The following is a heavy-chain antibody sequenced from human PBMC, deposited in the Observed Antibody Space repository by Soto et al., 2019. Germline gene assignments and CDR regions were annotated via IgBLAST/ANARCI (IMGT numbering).Heavy chain of an antibody. Sequence: ASVQASCKASGSTFTSYDINWVRQATGQGLEGMGWMNPNSGNPGYAPKFQGRVTMTRNTSISTAYMALSRLRSEDTAGYYCARVDSHVFWSGYDTSWFDPWGQGTLVTVSS. CDR3: ARVDSHVFWSGYDTSWFDP. J-gene: IGHJ5*02. V-gene: IGHV1-8*01. CDR2: MNPNSGNP. D-gene: IGHD3-3*01. CDR1: GSTFTSYD.